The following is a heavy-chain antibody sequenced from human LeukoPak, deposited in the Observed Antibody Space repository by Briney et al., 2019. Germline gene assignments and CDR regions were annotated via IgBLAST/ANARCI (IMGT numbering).Heavy chain of an antibody. CDR2: IKEDGTEK. CDR3: ARGRDYID. Sequence: GGSLRLSCAASGFTFSTYCMSWVRQAPGKGLEWVAKIKEDGTEKDFVDSVKGRFTIFRDNAKNSLYLQMNSLRAEDTAVYYCARGRDYIDWGQGTLVTVSS. V-gene: IGHV3-7*04. CDR1: GFTFSTYC. J-gene: IGHJ4*02. D-gene: IGHD4-11*01.